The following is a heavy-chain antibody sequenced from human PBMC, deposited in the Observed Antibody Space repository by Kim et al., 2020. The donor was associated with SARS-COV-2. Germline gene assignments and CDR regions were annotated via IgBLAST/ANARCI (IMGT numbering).Heavy chain of an antibody. CDR1: GGSISSYY. Sequence: SETLSLTCTVSGGSISSYYWSWIRQPAGKGLEWIGRIYTSGSTNYNPSLKSRVTMSVDTSKNQFSLKLSSVTAADTAVYYCARDSGIAVAARYFDYWGQGTLVTVSS. V-gene: IGHV4-4*07. CDR2: IYTSGST. CDR3: ARDSGIAVAARYFDY. J-gene: IGHJ4*02. D-gene: IGHD6-19*01.